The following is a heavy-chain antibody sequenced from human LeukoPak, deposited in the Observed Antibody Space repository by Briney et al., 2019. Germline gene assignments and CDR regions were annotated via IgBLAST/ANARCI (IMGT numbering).Heavy chain of an antibody. V-gene: IGHV3-21*01. CDR1: GFTFSAYA. Sequence: GGSLRLSCAASGFTFSAYAMSWVRQAPGKGLEWVSSISSSSSYIYYADSVKGRFTISRDNAKNSLYLQMNSLRAEDTAVYYCARAYYYDSSGYYYLLYWGQGTLVTVSS. D-gene: IGHD3-22*01. CDR3: ARAYYYDSSGYYYLLY. CDR2: ISSSSSYI. J-gene: IGHJ4*02.